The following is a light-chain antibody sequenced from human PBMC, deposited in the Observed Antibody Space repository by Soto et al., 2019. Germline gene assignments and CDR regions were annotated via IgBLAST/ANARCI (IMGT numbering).Light chain of an antibody. J-gene: IGLJ1*01. CDR2: EVN. CDR3: CSSGGSPTYV. V-gene: IGLV2-23*02. CDR1: ISNVGSYKL. Sequence: QSSLTHPASVSVSPGQSITISCAGTISNVGSYKLVSWYQQHPGKAPKLMIFEVNKRPSGVSNRFSGSKSGNTASLTISGLKVEDEADYYCCSSGGSPTYVFGTGSKVTVL.